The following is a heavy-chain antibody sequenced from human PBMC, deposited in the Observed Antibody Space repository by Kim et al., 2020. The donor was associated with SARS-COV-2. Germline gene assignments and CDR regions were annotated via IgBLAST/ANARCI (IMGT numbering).Heavy chain of an antibody. CDR3: ARGPVVPVTNWFDP. CDR2: INTNTGNP. D-gene: IGHD2-2*01. J-gene: IGHJ5*02. Sequence: ASVKVSCKASGYTFTSYAMNWVRQAPGQGLEWMGWINTNTGNPTYAQGFTGRFVFSLDTSVSTAYLQISSLKAEDTAVYYCARGPVVPVTNWFDPWGQGTLVTVSS. V-gene: IGHV7-4-1*02. CDR1: GYTFTSYA.